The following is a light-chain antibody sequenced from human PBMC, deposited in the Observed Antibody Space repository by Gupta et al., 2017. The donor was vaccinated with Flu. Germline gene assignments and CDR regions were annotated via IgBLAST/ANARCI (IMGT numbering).Light chain of an antibody. V-gene: IGLV2-14*01. CDR2: DVS. Sequence: QSALTQPVSVSGSPGQSITISCPGTTSDVGGYNSVSWYQQRPGTAPKLIIYDVSNRPSGISNRFSGSNSGNTASLTISGLQAEDEADYYCGSYTSGSTIVVAFGGGTKLTVL. CDR1: TSDVGGYNS. J-gene: IGLJ2*01. CDR3: GSYTSGSTIVVA.